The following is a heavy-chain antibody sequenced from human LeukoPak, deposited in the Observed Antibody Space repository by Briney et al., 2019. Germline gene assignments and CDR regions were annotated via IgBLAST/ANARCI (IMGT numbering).Heavy chain of an antibody. Sequence: ASVKVCCKASGYTFTSYDINWVRQATGQGLEWMGWMNPNSGNTGYAQKFQGRVTMTRNTSISTAYMELSSLRSEDTAVYYCAREPEVRKLLWFGELMGPFDYWGQGTLVTVSS. V-gene: IGHV1-8*01. J-gene: IGHJ4*02. CDR2: MNPNSGNT. CDR3: AREPEVRKLLWFGELMGPFDY. D-gene: IGHD3-10*01. CDR1: GYTFTSYD.